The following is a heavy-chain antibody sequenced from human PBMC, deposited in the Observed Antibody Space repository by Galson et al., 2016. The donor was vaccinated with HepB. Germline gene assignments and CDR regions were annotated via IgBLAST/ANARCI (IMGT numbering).Heavy chain of an antibody. CDR2: INNDGSGT. V-gene: IGHV3-74*01. D-gene: IGHD1-14*01. J-gene: IGHJ4*02. Sequence: SLRLSCAASGFTFSTYWMHWVRQAPGKGLVWVSHINNDGSGTNSADSVKGRLTVSRDNAKKTLYLQMNSLRVEDTAVYYCVREGENLDYWGQGTLVTVSS. CDR3: VREGENLDY. CDR1: GFTFSTYW.